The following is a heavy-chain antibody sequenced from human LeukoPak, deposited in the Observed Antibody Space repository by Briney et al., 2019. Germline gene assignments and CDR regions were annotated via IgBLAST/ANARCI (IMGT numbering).Heavy chain of an antibody. CDR2: IYHSGST. J-gene: IGHJ5*02. V-gene: IGHV4-30-2*01. CDR1: GGSISSGGYS. Sequence: PSQTLSLTCAVSGGSISSGGYSWSWIRQPPGKGLEWIGYIYHSGSTYYNPSLKSRVTISVDRSKNQFSLKLSSVTAADTAVYYCARGGPVRGLLVGWFDPWGQGTLVTVSS. D-gene: IGHD3-10*01. CDR3: ARGGPVRGLLVGWFDP.